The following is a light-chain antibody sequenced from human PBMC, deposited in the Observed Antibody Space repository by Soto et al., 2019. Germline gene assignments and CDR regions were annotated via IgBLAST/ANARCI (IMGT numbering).Light chain of an antibody. CDR1: SSNIGAGYE. CDR3: QSYDSSLSGYV. V-gene: IGLV1-40*01. CDR2: ENN. Sequence: QSVLTQPPSVSEAPGQRVTISCTGSSSNIGAGYEAHWYQQVPGTAPKLLIYENNNRPSGVPDRFSGSKSGTSASLAITGLLAEDVAVYYSQSYDSSLSGYVFGTGTKLTVL. J-gene: IGLJ1*01.